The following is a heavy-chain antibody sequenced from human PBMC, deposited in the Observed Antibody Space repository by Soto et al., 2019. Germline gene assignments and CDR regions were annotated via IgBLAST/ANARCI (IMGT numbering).Heavy chain of an antibody. Sequence: ASVKVSCKASGYTFTGYYVHWVRQAPGQGLVWMGWINPNSGDTYLAQRFQGRVTMNRDTSIGTAYMELRGLTSDDTAEYYCAKGGAIVAAGTRVYLYNAMDVWGQGTTVTV. CDR1: GYTFTGYY. CDR2: INPNSGDT. CDR3: AKGGAIVAAGTRVYLYNAMDV. J-gene: IGHJ6*02. V-gene: IGHV1-2*02. D-gene: IGHD1-26*01.